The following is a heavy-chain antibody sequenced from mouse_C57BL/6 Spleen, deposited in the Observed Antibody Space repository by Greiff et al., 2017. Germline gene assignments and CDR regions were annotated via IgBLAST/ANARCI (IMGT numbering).Heavy chain of an antibody. CDR1: GFSLTSYG. CDR2: IWGVGST. V-gene: IGHV2-6*01. CDR3: ARRGGDGYYGFAY. D-gene: IGHD2-3*01. J-gene: IGHJ3*01. Sequence: VQVVESGPGLVAPSQSLSITCTVSGFSLTSYGVDWVRQSPGKGLEWLGVIWGVGSTNYNSALKSRLSISKDNSKSQVFLKMNSLQTDDTAMYYCARRGGDGYYGFAYWGQGTLVTVSA.